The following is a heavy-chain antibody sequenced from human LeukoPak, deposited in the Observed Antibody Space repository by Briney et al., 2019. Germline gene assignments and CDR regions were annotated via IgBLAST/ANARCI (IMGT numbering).Heavy chain of an antibody. CDR3: ARGPWLFTDY. J-gene: IGHJ4*02. CDR1: GFTFSSYW. V-gene: IGHV3-30-3*01. D-gene: IGHD3-22*01. Sequence: PGGSLRLSCAASGFTFSSYWMHWVRQGPGKGLEWVALISYDGSDKYYADSVKGRFTISRDNSKNTLYLQMNSLRGEDTAVYYCARGPWLFTDYWGQGTLVTVSS. CDR2: ISYDGSDK.